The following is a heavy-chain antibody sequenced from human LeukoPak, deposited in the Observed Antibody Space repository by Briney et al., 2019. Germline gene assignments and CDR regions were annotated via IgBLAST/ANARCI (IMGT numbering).Heavy chain of an antibody. D-gene: IGHD1-26*01. V-gene: IGHV3-23*01. CDR3: AKDASPHDGIWDNFDH. J-gene: IGHJ4*02. CDR2: VGGGTDV. CDR1: GFIFDVLG. Sequence: GGSLRLSWVASGFIFDVLGVTWVRQAPGEGREWVSSVGGGTDVHYADSVKGRFTASRDDSKNTLYLQMNSLRAEDTAVYYCAKDASPHDGIWDNFDHWGQGTPVTVSS.